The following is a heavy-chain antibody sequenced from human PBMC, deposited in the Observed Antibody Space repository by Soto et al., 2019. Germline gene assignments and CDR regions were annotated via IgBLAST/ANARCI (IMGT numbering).Heavy chain of an antibody. CDR1: GFTFSSYG. CDR3: AKARASGYSSSWYLQYYYGMDV. D-gene: IGHD6-13*01. Sequence: GGSLRLSCAASGFTFSSYGMHWVRQAPGKGLEWVAVISYDGSNKYYADSVKGRFTISRDNSKNTLYLQMNSLRAEDTAVYYCAKARASGYSSSWYLQYYYGMDVWGQGTTVTVSS. J-gene: IGHJ6*02. CDR2: ISYDGSNK. V-gene: IGHV3-30*18.